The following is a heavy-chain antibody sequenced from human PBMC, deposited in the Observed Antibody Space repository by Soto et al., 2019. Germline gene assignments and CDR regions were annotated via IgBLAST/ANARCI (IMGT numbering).Heavy chain of an antibody. Sequence: SETLSLTCTGSGGSISSGGYYWSWIRQHPGKGLEWIGYIYYSGRTYYNPSLHSRVSIAVDTTENQFSLKLTSVTAADTSVYYCARGSFSSSSSWFDPWGRGTLVTVSS. J-gene: IGHJ5*02. CDR2: IYYSGRT. D-gene: IGHD6-6*01. V-gene: IGHV4-31*03. CDR1: GGSISSGGYY. CDR3: ARGSFSSSSSWFDP.